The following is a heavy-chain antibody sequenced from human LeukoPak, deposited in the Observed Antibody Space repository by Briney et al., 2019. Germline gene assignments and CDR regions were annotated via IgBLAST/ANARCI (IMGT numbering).Heavy chain of an antibody. Sequence: PGGSLRLSCAASGFTFSSYGMHWVRQAPGKGLEWVAVIWYDGSNKYYADSVKGRFTISRDNSKNTLYLQMNSLRAEDTAVYYCARVIVVVPAASAHDAFDIWGQGTMVTVSS. CDR1: GFTFSSYG. V-gene: IGHV3-33*08. J-gene: IGHJ3*02. CDR2: IWYDGSNK. CDR3: ARVIVVVPAASAHDAFDI. D-gene: IGHD2-2*01.